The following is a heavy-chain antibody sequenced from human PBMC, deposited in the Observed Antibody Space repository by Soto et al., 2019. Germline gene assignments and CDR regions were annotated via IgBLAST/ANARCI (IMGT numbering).Heavy chain of an antibody. CDR1: GFTFGSYA. D-gene: IGHD3-22*01. J-gene: IGHJ5*02. CDR2: ISDRGGST. V-gene: IGHV3-23*01. Sequence: VGSLRLSCAASGFTFGSYAMTWVRQAPGKGLEWVSSISDRGGSTFYAESVKGRFTISRDNSKSTLYVQMNSLRAEDTAVYYCAKGWLLSNWFDLWGQGTLVTVSS. CDR3: AKGWLLSNWFDL.